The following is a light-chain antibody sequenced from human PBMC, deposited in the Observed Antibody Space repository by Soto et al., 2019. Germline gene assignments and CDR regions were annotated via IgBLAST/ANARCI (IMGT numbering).Light chain of an antibody. J-gene: IGLJ3*02. CDR3: QSYESSSWV. Sequence: QSVLTQPPSVSGAPGPRVTISCTGSSSNIGAGFHVHWYQQLPGTAPKLLIYANTNRPSGVPDRFSGSKSGTSASLAITGLQSEDEADYYCQSYESSSWVFGGGTKLPVL. CDR2: ANT. CDR1: SSNIGAGFH. V-gene: IGLV1-40*01.